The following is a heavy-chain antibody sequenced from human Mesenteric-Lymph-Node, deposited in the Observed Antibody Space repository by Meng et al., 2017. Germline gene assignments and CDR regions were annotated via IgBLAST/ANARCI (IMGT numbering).Heavy chain of an antibody. CDR1: GYSISSGYY. CDR2: IYHSVST. Sequence: GSLRLSCAVSGYSISSGYYWGWIRQPPGKGLEWIGSIYHSVSTYYNPSLKSRFTISVDRSKNQFSQNLSSVAAADTAVYYCERDQCTGGSCPQPEGYYYGMDVWGQGTTVTVSS. V-gene: IGHV4-38-2*02. J-gene: IGHJ6*02. CDR3: ERDQCTGGSCPQPEGYYYGMDV. D-gene: IGHD2-15*01.